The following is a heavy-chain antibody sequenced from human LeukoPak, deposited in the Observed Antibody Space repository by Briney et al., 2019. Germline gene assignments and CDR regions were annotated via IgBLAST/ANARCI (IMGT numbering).Heavy chain of an antibody. J-gene: IGHJ6*02. Sequence: GGSLRLPCAASGFSFSSYAMSWVRQAPGKGLEWVSAISGSGGSTYYADSVKGRFTISRDNSKNTLYLQMNSLRAEDTAVYYCARDGGTRYYYYGMDVWGQGTTVTVSS. V-gene: IGHV3-23*01. D-gene: IGHD3-16*01. CDR2: ISGSGGST. CDR1: GFSFSSYA. CDR3: ARDGGTRYYYYGMDV.